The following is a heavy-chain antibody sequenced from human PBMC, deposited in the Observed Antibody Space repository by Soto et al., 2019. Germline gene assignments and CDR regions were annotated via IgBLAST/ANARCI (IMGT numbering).Heavy chain of an antibody. CDR3: ARMGYYDGSGYQPY. CDR1: GFTVSSNY. CDR2: IYSGGST. J-gene: IGHJ4*02. V-gene: IGHV3-53*04. Sequence: EVQLVESGGGLVQPGGSLRLSCAASGFTVSSNYMSWVRQAPGKGLEWVSVIYSGGSTYYAVSVKGRFTISRHNSKNTLYLQMSSLRAEDTAVYYCARMGYYDGSGYQPYWGQGTLVTVYS. D-gene: IGHD3-22*01.